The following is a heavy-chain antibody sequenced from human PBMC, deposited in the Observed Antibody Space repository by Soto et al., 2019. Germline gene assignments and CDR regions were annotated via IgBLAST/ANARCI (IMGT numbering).Heavy chain of an antibody. Sequence: GGSLRLSCAASGFTFSSYSMNWVRQAPVKGLEWISYISSHSSTLYYADSVKGRFTISRDNAGNSLYLQMNSLRDEDTAVYYCVRDGSGNLYLNWFDPWGQGTLVTVSS. CDR1: GFTFSSYS. CDR2: ISSHSSTL. V-gene: IGHV3-48*02. D-gene: IGHD2-15*01. CDR3: VRDGSGNLYLNWFDP. J-gene: IGHJ5*02.